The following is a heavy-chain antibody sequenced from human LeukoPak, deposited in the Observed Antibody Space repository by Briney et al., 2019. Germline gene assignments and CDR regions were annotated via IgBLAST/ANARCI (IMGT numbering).Heavy chain of an antibody. CDR3: AKDFPNWNPGGMDV. J-gene: IGHJ6*02. Sequence: GGSLRLSCAASGFTFDDYGMSWVRQAPGKGLEWVSGINWNGGSTGYADSVKGRFTISRDSAKNVLYLQMNSLRGDDTAGYFCAKDFPNWNPGGMDVWGQGTTVNGSS. V-gene: IGHV3-20*04. CDR1: GFTFDDYG. CDR2: INWNGGST. D-gene: IGHD1-1*01.